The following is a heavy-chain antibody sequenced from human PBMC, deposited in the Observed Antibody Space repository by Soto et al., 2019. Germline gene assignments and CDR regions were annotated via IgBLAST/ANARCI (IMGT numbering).Heavy chain of an antibody. V-gene: IGHV4-59*08. Sequence: PSETLSLTCTVSGGSISSYYWSWIRQPPGKGLEWIGYIYYSGSTNYNPSLKSRVTISVDTSKNQFSLKLSSVTAADTAVYYCARRSGGSYSWWLDPWGQGTLVTVSS. J-gene: IGHJ5*02. CDR1: GGSISSYY. CDR2: IYYSGST. CDR3: ARRSGGSYSWWLDP. D-gene: IGHD1-26*01.